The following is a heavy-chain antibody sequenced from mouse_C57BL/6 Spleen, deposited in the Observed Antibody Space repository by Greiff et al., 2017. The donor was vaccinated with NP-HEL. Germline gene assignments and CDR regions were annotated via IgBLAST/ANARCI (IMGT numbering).Heavy chain of an antibody. CDR1: GYTFTSYW. D-gene: IGHD1-1*01. Sequence: VQLQQPGAELVKPGASVKMSCKASGYTFTSYWITWVKQRPGQGLEWIGDIYPGSGSTNYNEKFKSKATLTVDTSSSTAYMQLSSLTSEDSAVYYCARSDYYYGSRDWYFDVWGTGTTVTVSS. CDR2: IYPGSGST. J-gene: IGHJ1*03. V-gene: IGHV1-55*01. CDR3: ARSDYYYGSRDWYFDV.